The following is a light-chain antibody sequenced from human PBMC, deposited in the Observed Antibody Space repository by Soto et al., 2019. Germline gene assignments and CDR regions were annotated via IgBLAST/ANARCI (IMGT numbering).Light chain of an antibody. CDR3: QQYYSYPWT. Sequence: AIRMTQSPSSFSASTGDRVTITCRASQGISSYLAWYQQKPGKAPKLLIYAASTLQSGVPSRFSGSGSGTDFTLTISRLQSEDFATHYCQQYYSYPWTFGQGTKVEIK. J-gene: IGKJ1*01. CDR1: QGISSY. CDR2: AAS. V-gene: IGKV1-8*01.